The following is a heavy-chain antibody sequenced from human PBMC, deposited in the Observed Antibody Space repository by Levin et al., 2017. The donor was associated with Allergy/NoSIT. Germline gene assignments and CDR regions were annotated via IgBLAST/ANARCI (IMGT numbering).Heavy chain of an antibody. D-gene: IGHD1-1*01. J-gene: IGHJ4*02. CDR2: ISGSGGFT. CDR1: GFTFSTYA. CDR3: AKAPSIRVPPGD. V-gene: IGHV3-23*01. Sequence: GESLKISCAASGFTFSTYAMSWVRQAPGKGLEWVSGISGSGGFTYYADSVKGRFTISRDNSKNTLYLQMDSLRAEDTAVYYCAKAPSIRVPPGDWGQGTLVTVSS.